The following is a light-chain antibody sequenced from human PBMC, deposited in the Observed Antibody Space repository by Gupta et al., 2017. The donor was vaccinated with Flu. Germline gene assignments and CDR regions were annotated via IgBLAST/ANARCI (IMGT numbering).Light chain of an antibody. CDR1: QSIINW. J-gene: IGKJ1*01. CDR2: QAS. V-gene: IGKV1-5*03. CDR3: QRYDSLWT. Sequence: VGDRVTITCRASQSIINWLAWYQHTPGKVPKLLIYQASSLESGVPSRFSGSVSGTEFTLTISSLQPDDVATYYCQRYDSLWTFGQGTRVEIK.